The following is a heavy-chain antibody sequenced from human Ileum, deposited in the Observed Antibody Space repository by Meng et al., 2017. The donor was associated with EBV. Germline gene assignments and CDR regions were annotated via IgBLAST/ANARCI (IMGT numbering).Heavy chain of an antibody. CDR2: IYNSGST. Sequence: QVRLEVAGPGLVKPSETLSLTCSVSGGSVSSGGNYWSWIRQPSGKGLEWIGYIYNSGSTNYNPSLKSRVTISVDTSKNQFSLKLSSVTAADTAVYYCARDGYSSGSDWGQGTLVTVSS. J-gene: IGHJ4*02. CDR1: GGSVSSGGNY. D-gene: IGHD6-19*01. CDR3: ARDGYSSGSD. V-gene: IGHV4-61*08.